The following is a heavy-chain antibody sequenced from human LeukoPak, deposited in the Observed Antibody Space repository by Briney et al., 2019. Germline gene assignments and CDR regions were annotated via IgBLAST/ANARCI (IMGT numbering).Heavy chain of an antibody. CDR1: GGSISSYY. CDR2: IYYSGST. J-gene: IGHJ4*02. CDR3: ARQDDIVGANTLVH. V-gene: IGHV4-59*08. D-gene: IGHD1-26*01. Sequence: PSETLSLTCTVSGGSISSYYWSWIRQPPGKGLEWIGYIYYSGSTNYNPSLKSRVTISVDTSNNQVSLKLRSVTAADTAVYYCARQDDIVGANTLVHWGQGILVPVSS.